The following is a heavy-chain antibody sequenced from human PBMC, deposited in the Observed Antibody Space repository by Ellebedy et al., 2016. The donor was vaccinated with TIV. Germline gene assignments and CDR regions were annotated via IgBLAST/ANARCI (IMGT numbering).Heavy chain of an antibody. CDR2: INIDGTIT. V-gene: IGHV3-74*01. CDR3: ARPWGRGQFED. CDR1: GYTFSSYW. Sequence: GGSLRLSXAASGYTFSSYWMHWVRRAPGKGLVWVSRINIDGTITTYADSVKGRFTISRDNAKNTLYLQMNSLTAEDTAVYYCARPWGRGQFEDWGQGTLVTVSS. J-gene: IGHJ4*02. D-gene: IGHD7-27*01.